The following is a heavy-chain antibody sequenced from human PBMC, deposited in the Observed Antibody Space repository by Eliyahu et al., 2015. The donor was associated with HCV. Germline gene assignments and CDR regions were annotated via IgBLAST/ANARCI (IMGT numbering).Heavy chain of an antibody. D-gene: IGHD1-26*01. J-gene: IGHJ4*02. CDR1: GFTFXNAW. CDR2: IKSKTDGGTT. V-gene: IGHV3-15*01. Sequence: EVQLVESGGGLVKPGGSLRLSCXASGFTFXNAWMSWVRQAPGKGLEWVGRIKSKTDGGTTDYAAPVKGRFTISRDDSKNTLYLQMNSLKTEDTAVYYCTTSRRGIVGAPGPDYWGQGTLVTVSS. CDR3: TTSRRGIVGAPGPDY.